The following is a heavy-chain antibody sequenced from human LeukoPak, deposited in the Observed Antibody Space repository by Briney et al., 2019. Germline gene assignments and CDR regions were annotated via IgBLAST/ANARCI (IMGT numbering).Heavy chain of an antibody. D-gene: IGHD3-10*01. J-gene: IGHJ4*02. CDR3: VKGSAYFYGSGTHFDY. CDR2: IGSSGDNT. Sequence: GGSLRLSCSASGFXFASYAIYWVRQAPGKGREYVSHIGSSGDNTHYADSVKGRFTISRDNSKNTLYLQMSSLRAEDTAVYYCVKGSAYFYGSGTHFDYWGQGTLVTVSS. CDR1: GFXFASYA. V-gene: IGHV3-64D*06.